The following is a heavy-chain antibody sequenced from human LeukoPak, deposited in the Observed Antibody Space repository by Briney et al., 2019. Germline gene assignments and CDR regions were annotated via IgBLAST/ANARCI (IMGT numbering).Heavy chain of an antibody. J-gene: IGHJ3*02. V-gene: IGHV4-59*01. CDR2: MYYSGST. CDR1: GGAISFYY. D-gene: IGHD1-26*01. CDR3: ARGGSIVGATPHDTFDI. Sequence: PSETLSLTCTVSGGAISFYYWSWIWQPPGKGLDWIAYMYYSGSTNYNPSLKSRVSISVDTSKNQFSLKLTSVTAADTAVYYCARGGSIVGATPHDTFDIWGQGTMVTVSS.